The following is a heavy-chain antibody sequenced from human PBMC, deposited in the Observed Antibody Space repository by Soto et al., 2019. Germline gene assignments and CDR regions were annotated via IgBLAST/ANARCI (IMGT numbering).Heavy chain of an antibody. V-gene: IGHV3-9*01. CDR3: AKDNYGDYAYAFDI. CDR2: ISWNSGSI. Sequence: GGSLRLSCAASGFTFDDYAMHWVRQAPGKGLEWVSGISWNSGSIGYADSVKGRFTISRDNAKNSLYLQMNSLRAEDTALYYCAKDNYGDYAYAFDIWGQGTMVTVSS. CDR1: GFTFDDYA. D-gene: IGHD4-17*01. J-gene: IGHJ3*02.